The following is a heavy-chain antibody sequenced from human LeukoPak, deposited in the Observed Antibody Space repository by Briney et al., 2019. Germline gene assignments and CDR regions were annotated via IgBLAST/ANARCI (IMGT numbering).Heavy chain of an antibody. CDR3: ARGNWNPDF. Sequence: GGSLRLSCAASGFTFSSYWMHWVRQAPGKGLAWVSRIYSDGSTTNYADSVKGRFTISRDNAKNTVYLQMNSLRAEDTAVYYCARGNWNPDFWGQGTLVTVSS. CDR1: GFTFSSYW. D-gene: IGHD1-1*01. V-gene: IGHV3-74*01. CDR2: IYSDGSTT. J-gene: IGHJ4*02.